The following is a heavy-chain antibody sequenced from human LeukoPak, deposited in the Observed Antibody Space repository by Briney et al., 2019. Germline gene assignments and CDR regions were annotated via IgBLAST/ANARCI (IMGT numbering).Heavy chain of an antibody. CDR3: ARGGTYYDILTGYSTYYYYGTYV. V-gene: IGHV1-8*01. D-gene: IGHD3-9*01. Sequence: GASVKVSCKASGYTFTSYDINWVRQATGQGLEWMGWMNPNSGNTGYAQKFQGRVTMTRNTSISTAYMELSSLRSEDTAVYYCARGGTYYDILTGYSTYYYYGTYVWGQGTTVTVSS. CDR2: MNPNSGNT. J-gene: IGHJ6*02. CDR1: GYTFTSYD.